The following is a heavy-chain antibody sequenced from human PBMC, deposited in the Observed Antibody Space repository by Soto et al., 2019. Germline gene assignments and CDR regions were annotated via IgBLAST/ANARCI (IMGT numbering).Heavy chain of an antibody. V-gene: IGHV4-4*02. CDR1: GGSISSSNW. J-gene: IGHJ6*02. Sequence: QVQLQESGPGLVKPSGTLSLTCAVSGGSISSSNWCSWVRQPPGKGLEWIGEIYHSGSTNYNPSLESGVTISVDKSKNQVSQKLSSVTAADAAVYYCARLNCSSSSCYTGKRGMDVWGQGTTVTVSS. D-gene: IGHD2-2*02. CDR3: ARLNCSSSSCYTGKRGMDV. CDR2: IYHSGST.